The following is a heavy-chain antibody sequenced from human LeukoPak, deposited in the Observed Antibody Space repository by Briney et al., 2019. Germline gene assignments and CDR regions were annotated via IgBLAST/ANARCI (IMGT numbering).Heavy chain of an antibody. V-gene: IGHV3-7*01. J-gene: IGHJ4*02. D-gene: IGHD6-13*01. Sequence: GGSLRLSCAASGFSFSTYWMTWVRQAPGKGLEWVANIKQDGSEKYYVDSVKGRFTISRDNAKNSLYLQMNSLRAEDTAVYYCARSTGYSSSWWFDYWGQGTLVTVSS. CDR3: ARSTGYSSSWWFDY. CDR1: GFSFSTYW. CDR2: IKQDGSEK.